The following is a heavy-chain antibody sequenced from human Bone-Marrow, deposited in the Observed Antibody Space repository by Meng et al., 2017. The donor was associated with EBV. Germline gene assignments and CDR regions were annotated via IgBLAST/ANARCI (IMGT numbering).Heavy chain of an antibody. D-gene: IGHD5-18*01. V-gene: IGHV4-61*01. J-gene: IGHJ4*02. CDR3: ARDNVDTAMVPH. Sequence: HVQLQESGPGRVKPSETLSLTCTVSGGSVSSGSYYWSWIRQPPGKGLEWIGYIYYSGSTNYNPSLKSRVTISVDTSKNQFSLKLSSVTAADTAVYYCARDNVDTAMVPHWGQGTLVTVSS. CDR2: IYYSGST. CDR1: GGSVSSGSYY.